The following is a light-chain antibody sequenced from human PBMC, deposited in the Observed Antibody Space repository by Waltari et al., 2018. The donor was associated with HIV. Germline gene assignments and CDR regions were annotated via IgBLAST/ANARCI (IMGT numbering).Light chain of an antibody. V-gene: IGLV2-8*01. Sequence: QSALTQPPSASGSPGQSVTISCTGTTSDVGGYNFGSWYQQHPGKAPKLMIYEVTKRPSGVPDRFSGSKSGNTASLTVSGLQAEDEADYYCQSYDSNLSGATVFGTGTKVTVL. J-gene: IGLJ1*01. CDR2: EVT. CDR3: QSYDSNLSGATV. CDR1: TSDVGGYNF.